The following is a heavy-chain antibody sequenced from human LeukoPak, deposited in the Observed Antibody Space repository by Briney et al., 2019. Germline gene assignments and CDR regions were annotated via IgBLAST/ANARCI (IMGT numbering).Heavy chain of an antibody. CDR1: GYSFTSYW. V-gene: IGHV5-10-1*01. Sequence: GESLRISCKGSGYSFTSYWISWVRQMPGKGLEWMGRIDPSDSYTNYSPSFQGHVTISADKSISTAYLQWGSLKASDTAMYYCARLPPHYDSSGMGYYYGGMDVWGQGTTVTVSS. J-gene: IGHJ6*02. CDR3: ARLPPHYDSSGMGYYYGGMDV. D-gene: IGHD3-22*01. CDR2: IDPSDSYT.